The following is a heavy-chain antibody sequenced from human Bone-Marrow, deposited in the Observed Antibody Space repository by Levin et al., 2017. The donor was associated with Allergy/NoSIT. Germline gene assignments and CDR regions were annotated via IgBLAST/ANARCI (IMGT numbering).Heavy chain of an antibody. Sequence: GGSLRLSCAASGFTFSSYSMNWVRQAPGKGLEWVSSISSSSSYIYYADSVKGRFTISRDNAKNSLYLQMNSLRAEDTAVYYCAREIVGITMVRGALDAFDIWGQGTMVTVSS. CDR2: ISSSSSYI. CDR3: AREIVGITMVRGALDAFDI. CDR1: GFTFSSYS. J-gene: IGHJ3*02. V-gene: IGHV3-21*01. D-gene: IGHD3-10*01.